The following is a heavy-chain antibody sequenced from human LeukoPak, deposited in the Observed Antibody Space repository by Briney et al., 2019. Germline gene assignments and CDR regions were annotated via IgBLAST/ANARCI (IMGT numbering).Heavy chain of an antibody. CDR1: GDSISNFY. V-gene: IGHV4-34*01. Sequence: SETLSLTCSVSGDSISNFYWSWIRQPPGKGLEWIGEINHSGSTNYNPSLKSRVTISVDTSKKQFSLKLSSVTAADTAVYYCARVGWFGELYGPLDYWGQGTLVTVSS. CDR2: INHSGST. D-gene: IGHD3-10*01. J-gene: IGHJ4*02. CDR3: ARVGWFGELYGPLDY.